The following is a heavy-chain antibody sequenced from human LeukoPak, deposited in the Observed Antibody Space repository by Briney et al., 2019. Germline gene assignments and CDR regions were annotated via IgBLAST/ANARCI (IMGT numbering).Heavy chain of an antibody. CDR3: ARGGYCSSTSCYVFPSGMDV. CDR1: GGSFIGYY. J-gene: IGHJ6*04. CDR2: INHSGST. D-gene: IGHD2-2*01. V-gene: IGHV4-34*01. Sequence: KPTETLSLTCAVYGGSFIGYYWSWIRQPPGKGLEWIGEINHSGSTNYHPSLKSRVTISVDTSKNQFSLELSCVTAADTAVYYCARGGYCSSTSCYVFPSGMDVWGKGTTVTVSS.